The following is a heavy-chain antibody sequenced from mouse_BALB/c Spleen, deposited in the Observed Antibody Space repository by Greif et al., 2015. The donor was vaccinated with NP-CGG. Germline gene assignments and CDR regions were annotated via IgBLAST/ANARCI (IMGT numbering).Heavy chain of an antibody. CDR1: GYTFTSYW. V-gene: IGHV1-7*01. Sequence: QVQLQQSGAELAKPGASVKMSCKASGYTFTSYWMHWVKQRPGQGLEWIGYINPSTGYTEYNQKFKDKATLTADKSSSTAYMQLSSLTSEDSAVYYCAIYDGYFFDYWGQGTPLTVSS. CDR2: INPSTGYT. J-gene: IGHJ2*01. CDR3: AIYDGYFFDY. D-gene: IGHD2-3*01.